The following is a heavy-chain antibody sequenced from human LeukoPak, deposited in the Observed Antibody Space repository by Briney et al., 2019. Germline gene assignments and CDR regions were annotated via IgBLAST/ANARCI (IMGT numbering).Heavy chain of an antibody. CDR2: INPNSANT. CDR3: ARDGAYSLGLIWLDP. J-gene: IGHJ5*02. V-gene: IGHV1-2*06. CDR1: GYSFGGYY. D-gene: IGHD5-18*01. Sequence: ASVKISCKTSGYSFGGYYIHWVRQAPGQGLEWMGRINPNSANTKYAQEFQGRVTMTRDTSTNTVFMELSSLRSDDTAVYYCARDGAYSLGLIWLDPWGQGTLVSVSS.